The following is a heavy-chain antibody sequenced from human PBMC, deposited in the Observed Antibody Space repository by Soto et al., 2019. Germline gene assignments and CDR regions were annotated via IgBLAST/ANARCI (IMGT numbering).Heavy chain of an antibody. Sequence: LRLSCAASGFTFSDSYMSWIRQAPGKGLEWISYITFSGNTVYYADSLKGRFTISRDNAQNSLYLQMNRLRAEDTAVYYCARVSWREKYGMDVWGQGTTVTVAS. CDR2: ITFSGNTV. V-gene: IGHV3-11*01. CDR1: GFTFSDSY. CDR3: ARVSWREKYGMDV. J-gene: IGHJ6*02.